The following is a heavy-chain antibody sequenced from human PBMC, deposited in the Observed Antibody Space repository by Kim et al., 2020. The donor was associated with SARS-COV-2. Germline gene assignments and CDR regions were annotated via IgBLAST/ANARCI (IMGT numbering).Heavy chain of an antibody. CDR1: GFTFSSYG. Sequence: GGSLRLSCAASGFTFSSYGMHWVRQAPGKGLEWVAVIWYDGSNKYYADSVKGRFTISRDNSKNTLYLQMNSLRAEDTAVYYCARDGWSSGWYGDYYYYYGMDVWGQGTTVTVSS. CDR2: IWYDGSNK. V-gene: IGHV3-33*01. CDR3: ARDGWSSGWYGDYYYYYGMDV. D-gene: IGHD6-19*01. J-gene: IGHJ6*02.